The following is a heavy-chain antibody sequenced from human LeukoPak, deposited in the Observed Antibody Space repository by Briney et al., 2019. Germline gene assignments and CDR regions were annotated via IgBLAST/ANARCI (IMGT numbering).Heavy chain of an antibody. CDR1: GGSISSYY. V-gene: IGHV4-39*07. CDR2: IYYSGST. D-gene: IGHD6-13*01. J-gene: IGHJ6*03. Sequence: SETLSLTCTVSGGSISSYYWGWIRQPPGKGLEWIGSIYYSGSTYYNPSLKSRVTISVDTSKNQFSLKLSSVTAADTAVYYCARADYSSTWSHDYYYMDVWGKGTTVTVSS. CDR3: ARADYSSTWSHDYYYMDV.